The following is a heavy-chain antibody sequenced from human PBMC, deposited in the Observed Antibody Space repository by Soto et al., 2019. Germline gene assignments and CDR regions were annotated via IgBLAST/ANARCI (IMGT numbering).Heavy chain of an antibody. CDR1: GYSLTTYW. CDR3: ARHEQFYYYYYGMDV. Sequence: GESLKISCKASGYSLTTYWIAWVRQMPGKGLEWMGIINPGDSDIRYSPSFQGQVTISADNSISTAYLQWSSLKASGTAMYYCARHEQFYYYYYGMDVWGQGTAVTVSS. V-gene: IGHV5-51*01. CDR2: INPGDSDI. D-gene: IGHD4-4*01. J-gene: IGHJ6*02.